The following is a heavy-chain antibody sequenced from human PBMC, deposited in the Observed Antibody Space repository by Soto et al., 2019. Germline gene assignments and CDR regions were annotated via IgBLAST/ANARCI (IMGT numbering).Heavy chain of an antibody. CDR3: ARDSYSVY. J-gene: IGHJ4*02. V-gene: IGHV3-66*01. CDR1: GFIVSTSY. D-gene: IGHD1-26*01. Sequence: GGSLRLSCAASGFIVSTSYMNWVRQAPGKGLEWVSVIHTGGGAYYADSVKGRFIISRDDSKNTVYLQMNSLRAEDTAVYYCARDSYSVYWGQGT. CDR2: IHTGGGA.